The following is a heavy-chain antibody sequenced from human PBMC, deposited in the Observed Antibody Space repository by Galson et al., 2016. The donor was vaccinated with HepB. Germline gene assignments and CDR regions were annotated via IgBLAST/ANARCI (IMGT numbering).Heavy chain of an antibody. Sequence: SLRLSCAASGFNFGDYYMTWIRQAPGKGLEWISYISGSGSYTKYADSLKGRFSISRDNARNSVYLQMHSLRAEEPAVYFCARDAYCTRDVCDTDGGHTFDYWGQGTPVTVSS. D-gene: IGHD2-8*01. J-gene: IGHJ4*02. V-gene: IGHV3-11*06. CDR3: ARDAYCTRDVCDTDGGHTFDY. CDR2: ISGSGSYT. CDR1: GFNFGDYY.